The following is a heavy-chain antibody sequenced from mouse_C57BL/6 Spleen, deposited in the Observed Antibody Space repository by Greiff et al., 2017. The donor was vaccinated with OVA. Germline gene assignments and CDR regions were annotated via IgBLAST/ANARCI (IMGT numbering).Heavy chain of an antibody. CDR1: GYTFTSYW. D-gene: IGHD1-1*01. CDR3: ARRYYGSSYWYFDV. J-gene: IGHJ1*03. V-gene: IGHV1-55*01. Sequence: QVQLQQPGAELVQPGASVKMSCKASGYTFTSYWITWVKQRPGQGLEWIGDIYTGSGSTKYNEKFKSKATLTVDTSSSTAYMQLSSLTSEDSAVYYCARRYYGSSYWYFDVWGTGTTVTVSS. CDR2: IYTGSGST.